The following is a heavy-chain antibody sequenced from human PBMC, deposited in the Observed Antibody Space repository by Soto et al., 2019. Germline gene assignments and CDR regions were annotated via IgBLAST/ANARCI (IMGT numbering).Heavy chain of an antibody. V-gene: IGHV3-30*18. D-gene: IGHD3-22*01. J-gene: IGHJ4*02. Sequence: GGSLRLSCAASGFTFSSYGMHWVRQAPGKGLEWVAVISYDGGNKYYADSVKGRFTISRDNSKNTLYLQMNSLRAEDTAVYYCAKDYYDSSYPTTPTDYWGQGTLVTVSS. CDR2: ISYDGGNK. CDR3: AKDYYDSSYPTTPTDY. CDR1: GFTFSSYG.